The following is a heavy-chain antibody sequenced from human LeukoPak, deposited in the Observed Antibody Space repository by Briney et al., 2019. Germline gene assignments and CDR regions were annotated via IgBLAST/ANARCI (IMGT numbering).Heavy chain of an antibody. D-gene: IGHD3-3*01. CDR2: ISSSSRYI. CDR1: GFTFSSYS. Sequence: GGSLRLSCAASGFTFSSYSMNWVRQAPGKGLEWVSSISSSSRYIYYADSVKGRCNISTDNAKNSLQLQINSLRAEDTAVYYCARGNDFWSGYYYYYMDVWGKGTTVTVSS. V-gene: IGHV3-21*01. J-gene: IGHJ6*03. CDR3: ARGNDFWSGYYYYYMDV.